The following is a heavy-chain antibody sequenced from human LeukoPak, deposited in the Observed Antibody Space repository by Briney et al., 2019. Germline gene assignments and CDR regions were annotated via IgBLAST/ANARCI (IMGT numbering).Heavy chain of an antibody. CDR1: GGSFSGYY. J-gene: IGHJ3*02. CDR3: ARATVPNGETFDI. V-gene: IGHV4-34*01. Sequence: SETLSLTCAVYGGSFSGYYWTWIRQPPGKGLEWIGEINHSGSSNYNPSLKSRVTISVDTSKNQFSLKLSSVTAADTAVYYCARATVPNGETFDIWGQGTMVTVSS. D-gene: IGHD4-17*01. CDR2: INHSGSS.